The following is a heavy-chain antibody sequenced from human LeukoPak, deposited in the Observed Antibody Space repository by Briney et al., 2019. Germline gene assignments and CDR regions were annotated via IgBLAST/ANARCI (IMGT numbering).Heavy chain of an antibody. Sequence: SETLSLTCTVSGGSISSYYWSWIRQPPGKGLEWIGYIYYSGSTNYNPFLKSRVAISVDTSKNQFSLKLSSVTAADTAVYYCARHPSWNARLFDYWGQGTLVTVSS. CDR1: GGSISSYY. CDR2: IYYSGST. J-gene: IGHJ4*02. D-gene: IGHD1-1*01. CDR3: ARHPSWNARLFDY. V-gene: IGHV4-59*01.